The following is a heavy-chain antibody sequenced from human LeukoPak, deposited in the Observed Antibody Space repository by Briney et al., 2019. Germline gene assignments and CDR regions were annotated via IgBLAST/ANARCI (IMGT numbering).Heavy chain of an antibody. CDR3: ARVGCTGGRCTGNWFDP. CDR2: ISGYNGNS. CDR1: GYTFTSFG. Sequence: GASVKVSCKASGYTFTSFGFSWVRQAPGQGLDWMGWISGYNGNSEYAQRFQGRGSMTTDTSTSTAYMELRSLRSDDTAVYYCARVGCTGGRCTGNWFDPWGQGTPVTVSS. J-gene: IGHJ5*02. V-gene: IGHV1-18*01. D-gene: IGHD2-15*01.